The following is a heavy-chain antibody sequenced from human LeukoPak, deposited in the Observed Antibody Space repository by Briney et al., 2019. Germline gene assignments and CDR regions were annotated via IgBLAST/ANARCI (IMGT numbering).Heavy chain of an antibody. V-gene: IGHV1-2*02. Sequence: ASVKVSCKASGYTFTGYYMHWVRQAPGQGLEWMGWINPNSGGTNYAQKFQGRVTMTRDTSISTAYMELSSLRSEDTAVYYCARDRNYYDSSGYRSYYYYYGMDVWGQGTTVTVSS. CDR1: GYTFTGYY. CDR3: ARDRNYYDSSGYRSYYYYYGMDV. CDR2: INPNSGGT. J-gene: IGHJ6*02. D-gene: IGHD3-22*01.